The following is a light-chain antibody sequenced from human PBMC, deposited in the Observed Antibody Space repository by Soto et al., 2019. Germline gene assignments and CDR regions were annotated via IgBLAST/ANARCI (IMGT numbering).Light chain of an antibody. V-gene: IGKV1-39*01. CDR3: QQCSRSPRT. Sequence: DIQMTQSPSTLSASVGDRVTITCRASQSITTYVNWYQQKLGKAPTILIYVASSLQSGVPSRFSGNGSETEFAHTISSLQPEEFATYFCQQCSRSPRTFCQGPKVEI. CDR1: QSITTY. CDR2: VAS. J-gene: IGKJ1*01.